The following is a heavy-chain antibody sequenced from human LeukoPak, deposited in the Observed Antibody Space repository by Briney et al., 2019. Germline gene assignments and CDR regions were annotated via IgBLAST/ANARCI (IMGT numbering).Heavy chain of an antibody. V-gene: IGHV3-30-3*01. D-gene: IGHD2-15*01. CDR2: ISYDGSNK. CDR3: ARRYCSGGSCYSLRGDWFDP. CDR1: GFTFSSYA. J-gene: IGHJ5*02. Sequence: GGSLRLSCAASGFTFSSYAMHWVRQAPGKGLEWVAVISYDGSNKYYADSVKGRFTISRDNSKNTLYLQMNSLRAEDTAVYYCARRYCSGGSCYSLRGDWFDPWGQGTLVTVSS.